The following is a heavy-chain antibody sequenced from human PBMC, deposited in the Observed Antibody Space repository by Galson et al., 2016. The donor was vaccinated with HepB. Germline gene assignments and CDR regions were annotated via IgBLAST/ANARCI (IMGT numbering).Heavy chain of an antibody. CDR2: IKPDESVM. D-gene: IGHD2-8*02. CDR1: GFTFNNYW. V-gene: IGHV3-7*01. CDR3: ERTLVRDYLDY. Sequence: SLRLSCAASGFTFNNYWMNWVRQTPGKGLEWLANIKPDESVMYYADSVKGRFTISRDNAKNSLYLQMNSLRAEDTAIYYCERTLVRDYLDYWGQGTLVTVSS. J-gene: IGHJ4*02.